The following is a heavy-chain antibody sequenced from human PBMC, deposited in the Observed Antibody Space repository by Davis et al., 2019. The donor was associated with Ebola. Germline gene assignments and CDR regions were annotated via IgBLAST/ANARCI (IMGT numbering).Heavy chain of an antibody. V-gene: IGHV3-20*04. CDR2: INWNGGST. CDR1: GFTFDDYA. CDR3: AKGMYSGSYNSFDY. D-gene: IGHD1-26*01. J-gene: IGHJ4*02. Sequence: GESLKISCAASGFTFDDYAMTWVRQAPGKGLEWVSGINWNGGSTGYANSVKGRFTISRDDSKDTVYLQMNSLRPEDTAVYYCAKGMYSGSYNSFDYWGQGTLVTVSS.